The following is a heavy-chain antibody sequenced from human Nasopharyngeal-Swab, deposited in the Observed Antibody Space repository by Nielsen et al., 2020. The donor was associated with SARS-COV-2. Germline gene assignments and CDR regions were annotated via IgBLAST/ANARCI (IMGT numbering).Heavy chain of an antibody. V-gene: IGHV3-30*18. CDR1: GFTFSSYG. CDR2: ISYDGSNK. J-gene: IGHJ4*02. D-gene: IGHD5-24*01. Sequence: GESLKISRAASGFTFSSYGMHWVRQAPGKGLEWVAVISYDGSNKYYADSVKGRFTISRDNSKNTLYLQMNSLRAEDTAVYYCAKGLEMATADYWGQGTLVTVSS. CDR3: AKGLEMATADY.